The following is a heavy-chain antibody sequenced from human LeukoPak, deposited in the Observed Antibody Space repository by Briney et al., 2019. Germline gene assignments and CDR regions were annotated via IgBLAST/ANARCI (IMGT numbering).Heavy chain of an antibody. CDR1: GFSFSSYA. J-gene: IGHJ4*02. Sequence: PGGSLRLSCAASGFSFSSYAMHWVRQALGKGLEWVAVISYDGSNKYHADSVKGRFTISRDNSKNTLYLQMNSLRAEDTAVYYCARDHYYDSSGSTSPDYWGQGTLVTVSS. D-gene: IGHD3-22*01. CDR3: ARDHYYDSSGSTSPDY. CDR2: ISYDGSNK. V-gene: IGHV3-30*04.